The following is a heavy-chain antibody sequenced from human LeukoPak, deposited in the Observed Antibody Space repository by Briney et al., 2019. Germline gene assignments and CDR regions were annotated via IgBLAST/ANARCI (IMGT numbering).Heavy chain of an antibody. V-gene: IGHV1-2*02. D-gene: IGHD2-21*02. Sequence: ASVKVSCKASGYTFTGYYMHWVRQAPGQGLEWMGWINPNSGGTNYAQKFQGRVTMTRDTSISTAYMELSRLRSDDTAVYYCARQKGVVVTARFSMTPHDYWGQGTLVTVSS. J-gene: IGHJ4*02. CDR3: ARQKGVVVTARFSMTPHDY. CDR2: INPNSGGT. CDR1: GYTFTGYY.